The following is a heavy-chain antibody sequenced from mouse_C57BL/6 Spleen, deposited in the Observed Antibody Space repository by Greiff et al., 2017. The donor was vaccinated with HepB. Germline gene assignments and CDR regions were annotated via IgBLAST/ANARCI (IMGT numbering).Heavy chain of an antibody. CDR2: IYPGDGDT. CDR3: ARDTTVVATEWYFDV. Sequence: VKLMESGAELVKPGASVKISCKASGYAFSSYWMNWVKQRPGKGLEWIGQIYPGDGDTNYNGKFKGKATLTADKSSSTAYMQLSSLTSEDSAVYFCARDTTVVATEWYFDVWGTGTTVTVSS. CDR1: GYAFSSYW. V-gene: IGHV1-80*01. D-gene: IGHD1-1*01. J-gene: IGHJ1*03.